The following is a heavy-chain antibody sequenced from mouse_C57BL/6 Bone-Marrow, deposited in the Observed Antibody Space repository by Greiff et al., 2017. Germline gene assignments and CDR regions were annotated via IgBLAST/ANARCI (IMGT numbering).Heavy chain of an antibody. CDR1: GFTFSDYG. V-gene: IGHV5-15*01. D-gene: IGHD2-5*01. CDR2: ISNLAYSI. Sequence: EVKLVESGGGLVQPGGSLKLSCAASGFTFSDYGMAWVRQAPRKGPEWVAFISNLAYSIYYADTVTGRFTISRENAKNTLYLEMSSLRSEDTAMYYCARHPAYYSNYYFDYWGQGTTLTVSS. J-gene: IGHJ2*01. CDR3: ARHPAYYSNYYFDY.